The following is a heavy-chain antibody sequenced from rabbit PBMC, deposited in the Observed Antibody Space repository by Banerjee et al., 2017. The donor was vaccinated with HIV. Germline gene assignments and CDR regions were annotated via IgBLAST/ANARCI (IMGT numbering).Heavy chain of an antibody. V-gene: IGHV1S40*01. CDR2: IDPVFGNT. CDR1: GFSFSSSYW. D-gene: IGHD2-1*01. Sequence: QSLEESGGGLVQPGASLTLTCTASGFSFSSSYWICWVRQAPGKGLEWIGYIDPVFGNTYYASWVNGRFTISSHNAQNTLYLQLNSLTAADTATYFCVRGYDDYGDYFNLWGQGTLVTVS. J-gene: IGHJ4*01. CDR3: VRGYDDYGDYFNL.